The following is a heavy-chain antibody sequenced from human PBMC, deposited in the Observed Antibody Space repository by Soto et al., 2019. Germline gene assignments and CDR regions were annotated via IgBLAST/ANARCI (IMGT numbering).Heavy chain of an antibody. CDR2: IKQDGSEE. CDR3: ARDRFVGEIRGMDV. J-gene: IGHJ6*02. CDR1: GFTFSTYW. V-gene: IGHV3-7*01. Sequence: EVQLVESGGGLVQPGGSLGLSCVASGFTFSTYWMSWVRQAPGKGLEWVANIKQDGSEEYYVDSVKGRFTISRDNARNSLYLQMNSLRVDDRAVYYCARDRFVGEIRGMDVWGQGTTVTVSS. D-gene: IGHD3-16*01.